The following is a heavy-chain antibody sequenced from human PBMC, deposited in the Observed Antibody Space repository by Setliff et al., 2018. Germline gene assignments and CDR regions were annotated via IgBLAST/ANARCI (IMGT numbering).Heavy chain of an antibody. CDR2: INPNSGGT. Sequence: ASVKVSCKASGYTFTGYYMHWVRQAPGQGLEWMGWINPNSGGTNYAQKFQGWVTMTRDTSISTAYMELSRLRSDDTAVYYCARGRVEMATITPFDYWGQGTLVTVSS. V-gene: IGHV1-2*04. D-gene: IGHD5-12*01. J-gene: IGHJ4*02. CDR1: GYTFTGYY. CDR3: ARGRVEMATITPFDY.